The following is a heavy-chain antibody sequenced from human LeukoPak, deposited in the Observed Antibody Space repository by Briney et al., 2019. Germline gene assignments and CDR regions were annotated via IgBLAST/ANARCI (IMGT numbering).Heavy chain of an antibody. CDR3: LRGDSWDY. J-gene: IGHJ4*02. CDR2: IGHSGTNK. D-gene: IGHD2-21*01. CDR1: GFTFSSST. Sequence: GGSLRLSCAASGFTFSSSTMNWVRQAPGKGLEGVACIGHSGTNKHYAGSLEGRFSISRDNARNSWLLEMNSLRVEDTAVYYCLRGDSWDYWGRGTLVTVSS. V-gene: IGHV3-21*04.